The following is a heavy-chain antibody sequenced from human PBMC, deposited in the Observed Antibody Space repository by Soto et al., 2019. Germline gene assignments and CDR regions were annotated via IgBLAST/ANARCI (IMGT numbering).Heavy chain of an antibody. CDR2: INQDGGDK. CDR1: EFIFSDYW. V-gene: IGHV3-7*05. CDR3: ARDGVAPGLYFDF. D-gene: IGHD6-13*01. Sequence: EVQLEESGGGLVQPRGSLRLSCAASEFIFSDYWMNWVRQAPGKGLEWVASINQDGGDKKYVDSVKGRFTISRDNAKNSLYLQMASLRAEDTAVYYCARDGVAPGLYFDFWGQGALVTVSS. J-gene: IGHJ4*02.